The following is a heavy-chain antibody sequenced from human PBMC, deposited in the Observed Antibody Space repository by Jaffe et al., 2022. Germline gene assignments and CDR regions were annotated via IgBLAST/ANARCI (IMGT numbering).Heavy chain of an antibody. CDR2: IYTSGST. CDR1: GGSISSGSYY. Sequence: QVQLQESGPGLVKPSQTLSLTCTVSGGSISSGSYYWSWIRQPAGKGLEWIGRIYTSGSTNYNPSLKSRVTISVDTSKNQFSLKLSSVTAADTAVYYCARGRSTFLWGAAAANDAFDIWGQGTMVTVSS. CDR3: ARGRSTFLWGAAAANDAFDI. D-gene: IGHD6-13*01. V-gene: IGHV4-61*02. J-gene: IGHJ3*02.